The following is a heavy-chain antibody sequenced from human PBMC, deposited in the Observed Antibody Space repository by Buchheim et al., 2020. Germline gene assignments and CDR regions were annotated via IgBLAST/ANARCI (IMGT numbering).Heavy chain of an antibody. J-gene: IGHJ4*02. V-gene: IGHV4-31*11. D-gene: IGHD6-13*01. Sequence: QVQLQESGPGLVRPSQTLSLSCDVSNDSFGSGGYYWSWIRQHPGKGLEWIGYIHHSGSTYHNPSLRSRVTISIDTSKNQFSLKLSSVTAADTAVYYCARGPYSSSWYGPRRAYGYWGQGTL. CDR1: NDSFGSGGYY. CDR2: IHHSGST. CDR3: ARGPYSSSWYGPRRAYGY.